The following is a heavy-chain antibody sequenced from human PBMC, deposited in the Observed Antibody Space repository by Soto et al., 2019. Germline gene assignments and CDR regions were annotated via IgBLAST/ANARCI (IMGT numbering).Heavy chain of an antibody. V-gene: IGHV3-23*01. CDR1: GFTSSSYA. J-gene: IGHJ5*02. Sequence: EVQLLESGGGLVQPGGSLRLSCAASGFTSSSYAMSWVRQAPGKGLEWVSAISGSGGSTYYADSVKGRFTISRDNSKNTLYLQMNSLRAEDTAVYYCARTYSSSWYGGFDPWGQGTLVTVSS. D-gene: IGHD6-13*01. CDR3: ARTYSSSWYGGFDP. CDR2: ISGSGGST.